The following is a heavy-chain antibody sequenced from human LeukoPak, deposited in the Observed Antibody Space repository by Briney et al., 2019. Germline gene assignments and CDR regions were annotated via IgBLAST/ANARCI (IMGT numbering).Heavy chain of an antibody. CDR2: INSDGSST. D-gene: IGHD1-1*01. Sequence: GGSLGLSCAASGFTFSSYWMHWVRQAPGKGLVWVSRINSDGSSTSSADSVKGRFTIARGNAKNTLYLQMNGLRAEDTAVYYCAADLWKGNYWGQGTLVTVSS. V-gene: IGHV3-74*01. J-gene: IGHJ4*02. CDR1: GFTFSSYW. CDR3: AADLWKGNY.